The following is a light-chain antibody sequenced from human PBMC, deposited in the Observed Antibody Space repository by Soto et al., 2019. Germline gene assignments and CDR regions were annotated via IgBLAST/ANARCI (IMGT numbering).Light chain of an antibody. CDR2: DVS. V-gene: IGLV2-14*03. CDR1: SSDFGGYNY. CDR3: SSYTTSNTLE. Sequence: QSALTQPASVSGSPGQSITISCTGTSSDFGGYNYVSWYQQHPGKAPKLMIYDVSHRPSGVSTRFYGSKSGNTASLTISGLQAEDEADYYRSSYTTSNTLEFGGGTKVTVL. J-gene: IGLJ3*02.